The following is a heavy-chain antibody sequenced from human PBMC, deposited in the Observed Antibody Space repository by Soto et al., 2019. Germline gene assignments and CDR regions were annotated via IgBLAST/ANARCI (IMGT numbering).Heavy chain of an antibody. CDR2: ISGSGGST. J-gene: IGHJ4*02. V-gene: IGHV3-23*01. D-gene: IGHD2-15*01. CDR3: AKGHCSGGSCYQFDY. CDR1: GFTFSSYA. Sequence: GGSLRLSCAASGFTFSSYAMSWVRQAPGKGLEWVSAISGSGGSTYYADSVRGRFTISRDKSKNTLSVQMNSLRAEDTAVYYCAKGHCSGGSCYQFDYWGQGTLVTVSS.